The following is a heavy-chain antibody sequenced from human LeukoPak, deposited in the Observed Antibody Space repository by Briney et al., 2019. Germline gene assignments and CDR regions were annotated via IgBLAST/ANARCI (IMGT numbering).Heavy chain of an antibody. CDR2: ISGSGGST. Sequence: GGSLRLSCAASGFTFSSYSMNWVRQAPGKGLEWVSAISGSGGSTYYADSVKGRFTISRDNSKNTLYLQMNSLRAEDTAVYYCARPPQLPHPFDYWGQGTLVTVSS. J-gene: IGHJ4*02. CDR3: ARPPQLPHPFDY. CDR1: GFTFSSYS. V-gene: IGHV3-23*01. D-gene: IGHD2-2*01.